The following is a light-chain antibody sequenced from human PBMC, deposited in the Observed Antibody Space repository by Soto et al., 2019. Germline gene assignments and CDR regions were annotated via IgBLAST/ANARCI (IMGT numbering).Light chain of an antibody. CDR2: GAS. CDR3: QQYNNRPPYT. CDR1: QSVSSN. Sequence: EIVMTQSPATLSVSPGERATLSCRASQSVSSNLAWYQQKPGQAPRLLIYGASTRATGIPARFSGSGSGTEFTLTISSLQSEDFAVYYYQQYNNRPPYTFGQGTKLEIK. J-gene: IGKJ2*01. V-gene: IGKV3-15*01.